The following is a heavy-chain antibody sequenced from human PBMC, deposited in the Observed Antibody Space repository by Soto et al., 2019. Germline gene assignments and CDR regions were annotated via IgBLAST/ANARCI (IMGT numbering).Heavy chain of an antibody. V-gene: IGHV1-69*06. Sequence: QVQVVQSGAEVKKPGSSVKISCKASGRIFSSFPTSWVRQVPGQGLEWLGGVISASGSVTYAPKFQGRVTMTAVNSAGIGYMELTSLTSEETAIYYCARVGSRDAYNYVLDQWGPGPRVTVSS. J-gene: IGHJ6*02. CDR1: GRIFSSFP. CDR2: VISASGSV. CDR3: ARVGSRDAYNYVLDQ. D-gene: IGHD5-18*01.